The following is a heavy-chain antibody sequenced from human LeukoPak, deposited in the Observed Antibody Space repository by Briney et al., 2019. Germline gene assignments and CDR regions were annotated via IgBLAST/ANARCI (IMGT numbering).Heavy chain of an antibody. D-gene: IGHD3-22*01. Sequence: GASVKVSCKASGYTFTSYDINWVRQATGQGLEWMGWMNPNSGNTGYAQKFQGRVTMTRNTSISTAYMELSSLRSEDTAVYYCARALKSYYDSSGYSPGAFDIWGQGTMVTVSS. CDR2: MNPNSGNT. J-gene: IGHJ3*02. V-gene: IGHV1-8*01. CDR1: GYTFTSYD. CDR3: ARALKSYYDSSGYSPGAFDI.